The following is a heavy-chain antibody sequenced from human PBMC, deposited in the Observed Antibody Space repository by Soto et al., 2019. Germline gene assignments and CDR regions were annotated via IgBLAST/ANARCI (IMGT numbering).Heavy chain of an antibody. V-gene: IGHV4-34*01. CDR1: GGSFSGYY. Sequence: PSETLSLTCAVYGGSFSGYYWSWIRQPPGKGLEWIGEINHSGSTNYNPSLKSRVTISVDTSKNQFSLKLSSVTAADTAVYYCARGAPSREAYYDFWSGYSNWFDPWGQGTMVTV. CDR3: ARGAPSREAYYDFWSGYSNWFDP. CDR2: INHSGST. D-gene: IGHD3-3*01. J-gene: IGHJ5*02.